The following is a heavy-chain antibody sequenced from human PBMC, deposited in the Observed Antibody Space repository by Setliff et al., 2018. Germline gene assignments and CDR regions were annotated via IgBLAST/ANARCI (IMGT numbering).Heavy chain of an antibody. CDR1: SSYW. CDR2: INEDGSHK. CDR3: ARDPAYGAFDI. D-gene: IGHD3-16*01. Sequence: SSYWMSWVRQAPGKGLERLANINEDGSHKWYVDSVKGRFTISRDNAKNSLYLQMNGLRAEDTAVYYCARDPAYGAFDIWGQGTMVTVSS. J-gene: IGHJ3*02. V-gene: IGHV3-7*03.